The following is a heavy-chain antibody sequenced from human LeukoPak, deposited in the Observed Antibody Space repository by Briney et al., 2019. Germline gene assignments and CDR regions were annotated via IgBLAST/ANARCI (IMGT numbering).Heavy chain of an antibody. J-gene: IGHJ6*02. V-gene: IGHV1-69*04. Sequence: ASVRVSCKASGGTFNIYTISCVRQAPGQGLEWMGRIIPILGIGNYAQKFQGRVTIPADKSTSTAYMELSSLRSEDTAVYYCARDRVGADYGMDVWGQGTLVTVSS. CDR3: ARDRVGADYGMDV. D-gene: IGHD1-26*01. CDR1: GGTFNIYT. CDR2: IIPILGIG.